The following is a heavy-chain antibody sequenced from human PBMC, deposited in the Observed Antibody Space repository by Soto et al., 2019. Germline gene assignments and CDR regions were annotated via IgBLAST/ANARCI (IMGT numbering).Heavy chain of an antibody. CDR1: GFTFGSYA. D-gene: IGHD3-9*01. Sequence: GGSPILCSAASGFTFGSYAMSLVRPAPGKGLEWVSAISGSGGSTYYADSVKGRFTISRGNSKNTLYLQMNSLRAEDTAVYYCARVRRAVVDWLLYAPYYYGMDVWGQGTTVTVSS. CDR2: ISGSGGST. CDR3: ARVRRAVVDWLLYAPYYYGMDV. V-gene: IGHV3-23*01. J-gene: IGHJ6*02.